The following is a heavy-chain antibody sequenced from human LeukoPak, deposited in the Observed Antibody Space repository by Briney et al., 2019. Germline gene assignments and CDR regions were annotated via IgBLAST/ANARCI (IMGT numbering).Heavy chain of an antibody. CDR2: IWYDGSNK. J-gene: IGHJ4*02. CDR1: GFTFSSYG. Sequence: GGSLRLSCAASGFTFSSYGMHWVRQAPGKGLEWVAFIWYDGSNKYYADSVKGRFTISRDNSKNSLYLQMNSLRAEDTAVYYCAKGLFSLSRIAVAGSDYWGQGTLVTVSS. D-gene: IGHD6-19*01. CDR3: AKGLFSLSRIAVAGSDY. V-gene: IGHV3-30*02.